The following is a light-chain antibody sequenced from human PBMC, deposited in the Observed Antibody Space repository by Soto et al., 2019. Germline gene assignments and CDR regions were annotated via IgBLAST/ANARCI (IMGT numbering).Light chain of an antibody. J-gene: IGLJ1*01. Sequence: QSLLTQPPSLSGSPGQSVAIPCTGTSSEVGSYNRVSWYQQPPGTAPKLMIYDVNNRPSGVPDRFSGSKSGNTASLTISGLQAEDEADYYCSSYTISSTYVFGTGTKVTVL. CDR3: SSYTISSTYV. CDR2: DVN. CDR1: SSEVGSYNR. V-gene: IGLV2-18*02.